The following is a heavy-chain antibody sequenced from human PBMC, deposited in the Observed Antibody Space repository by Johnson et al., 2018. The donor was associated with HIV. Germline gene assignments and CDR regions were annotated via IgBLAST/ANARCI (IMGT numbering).Heavy chain of an antibody. CDR1: GFTFSSYA. CDR2: ISGSGGST. CDR3: AKDKGAHYGDYDSGTAFDL. J-gene: IGHJ3*01. D-gene: IGHD4-17*01. V-gene: IGHV3-23*04. Sequence: VQLVESGGGVVRPGGSLRISCAASGFTFSSYALTWVRQAPGKGLGWVSGISGSGGSTYYTDSVKGRFTISRDNSKNTMYLQMNSLRAEDTAVYYWAKDKGAHYGDYDSGTAFDLWGQGTMVTVSS.